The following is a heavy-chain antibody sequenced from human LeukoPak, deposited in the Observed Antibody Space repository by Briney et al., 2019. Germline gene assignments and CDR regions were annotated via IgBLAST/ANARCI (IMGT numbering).Heavy chain of an antibody. D-gene: IGHD2-15*01. Sequence: PGGSLRLSCAASGFTFSSYSMNWVRQAPGKGLEWVSSISSSSSYIYYADSVKGRFSISRDNSKNTLYLQMNSLRAEDTAVYYCAKDTLSMVAATLFDDWGQGTLVTVSS. CDR3: AKDTLSMVAATLFDD. CDR2: ISSSSSYI. J-gene: IGHJ4*02. CDR1: GFTFSSYS. V-gene: IGHV3-21*04.